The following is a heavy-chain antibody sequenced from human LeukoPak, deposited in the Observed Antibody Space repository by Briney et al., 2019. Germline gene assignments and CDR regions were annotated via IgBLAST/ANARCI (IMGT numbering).Heavy chain of an antibody. CDR2: ISAYNGNT. J-gene: IGHJ6*03. Sequence: ASVKVSCKASGHTFTSYGISWVRQSPGQGLEWMGWISAYNGNTNYAQKLPGRVTMTTDTSTSTAYMELRSMTTDDTAVYYCARAPAYYDSSGFTYYYYYYYMDVWGKGTTVTISS. CDR1: GHTFTSYG. V-gene: IGHV1-18*01. D-gene: IGHD3-22*01. CDR3: ARAPAYYDSSGFTYYYYYYYMDV.